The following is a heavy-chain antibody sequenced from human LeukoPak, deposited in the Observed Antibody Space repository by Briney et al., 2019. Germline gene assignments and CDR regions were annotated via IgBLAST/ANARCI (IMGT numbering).Heavy chain of an antibody. CDR1: GFTFSSYS. J-gene: IGHJ3*02. CDR3: ARDHGASTYCGGDCYRNDAFDI. Sequence: GGSLRLSCAASGFTFSSYSTNWVRQAPGKGLEWVSSISSSSSYIYYADSVRGRFTISRDNAKNSLYLQMNSLRAEDTAVYYCARDHGASTYCGGDCYRNDAFDIWGQGTMVTVSS. V-gene: IGHV3-21*01. CDR2: ISSSSSYI. D-gene: IGHD2-21*02.